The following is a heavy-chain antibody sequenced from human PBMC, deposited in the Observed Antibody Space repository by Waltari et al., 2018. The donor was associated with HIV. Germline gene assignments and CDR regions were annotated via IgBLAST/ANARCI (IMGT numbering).Heavy chain of an antibody. CDR2: IYYSGST. V-gene: IGHV4-39*07. CDR3: ASAKGYYDSSGFEHHRYNWFDP. Sequence: QLQLQESGPGLVKPSETLSLTCTVSGGSISSSSYYWGWIRQPPGKGLEWIGSIYYSGSTYYNPSLKSRVTISVDTSKNQFSLKLSSVTAADTAVYYCASAKGYYDSSGFEHHRYNWFDPWGQGTLVTVSS. J-gene: IGHJ5*02. D-gene: IGHD3-22*01. CDR1: GGSISSSSYY.